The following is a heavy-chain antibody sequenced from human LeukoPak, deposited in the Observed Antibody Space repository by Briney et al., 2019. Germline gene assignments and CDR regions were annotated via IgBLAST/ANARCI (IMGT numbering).Heavy chain of an antibody. Sequence: PSETLSLTCTVSGGSISSYYWSWIRQPPGKGLEWIGYIYYSGSTNYNPSLKSRVTISVDTSKNQFSLKLSSATAADTAVYYCARQGAYDFWSGYYDWFDPWGQGTLVTVSS. CDR2: IYYSGST. CDR3: ARQGAYDFWSGYYDWFDP. V-gene: IGHV4-59*08. J-gene: IGHJ5*02. CDR1: GGSISSYY. D-gene: IGHD3-3*01.